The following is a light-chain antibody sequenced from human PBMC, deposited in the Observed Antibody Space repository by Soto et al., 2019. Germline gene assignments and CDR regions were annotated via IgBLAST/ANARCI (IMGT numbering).Light chain of an antibody. V-gene: IGKV2-28*01. CDR3: MQTVQTPIT. CDR1: QALLRSNGYNY. CDR2: GGS. Sequence: DVVLTQSPLSLPVTLGQPASISCRSSQALLRSNGYNYFNWYLQRPGQSPHLLIYGGSNVAPGVPDRFSGSGSGTDFTLKISRVEADDVGVYYCMQTVQTPITFGQGTRLDIK. J-gene: IGKJ5*01.